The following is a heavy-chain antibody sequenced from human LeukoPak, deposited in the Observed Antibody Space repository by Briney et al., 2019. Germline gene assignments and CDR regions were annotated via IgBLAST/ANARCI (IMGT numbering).Heavy chain of an antibody. J-gene: IGHJ4*02. CDR1: GGSISSGDYY. CDR3: ASDLRYRGYKPPAYYFDY. V-gene: IGHV4-30-4*08. CDR2: IYYSGST. D-gene: IGHD5-12*01. Sequence: PSQTLSLTCTVSGGSISSGDYYWSWIRQPPGKGLEWVGYIYYSGSTYYNPSLKSRVTISVDTSKNQFTLKLSSVTVADTAVYYCASDLRYRGYKPPAYYFDYWGQGTLVTVSS.